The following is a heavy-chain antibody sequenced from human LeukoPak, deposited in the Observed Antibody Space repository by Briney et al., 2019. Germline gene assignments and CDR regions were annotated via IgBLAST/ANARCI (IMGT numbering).Heavy chain of an antibody. J-gene: IGHJ4*02. Sequence: SVKVSCKASGGTFSNYAISWVRQAPGQGLEVMGAIIPIFGAPHYAQKFQGRVTITTDESTSTAYMELSSLRSEDTAVYYCASSSGYYARDYWGQGTLVTVSS. CDR1: GGTFSNYA. V-gene: IGHV1-69*05. CDR3: ASSSGYYARDY. D-gene: IGHD3-22*01. CDR2: IIPIFGAP.